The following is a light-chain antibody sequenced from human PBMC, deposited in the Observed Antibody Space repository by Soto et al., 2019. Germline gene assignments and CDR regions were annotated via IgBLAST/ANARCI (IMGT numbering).Light chain of an antibody. J-gene: IGLJ2*01. V-gene: IGLV1-40*01. Sequence: QPVLTQPPSVSGAPGQRVTISCTGSSSNIGAGYDVHWYQQLPGTAPKLLISGNSNRPARVPDRFSGSKSGTTASLAITGLQAADEADYSCQSYGSGLRVVFGGGTKL. CDR2: GNS. CDR3: QSYGSGLRVV. CDR1: SSNIGAGYD.